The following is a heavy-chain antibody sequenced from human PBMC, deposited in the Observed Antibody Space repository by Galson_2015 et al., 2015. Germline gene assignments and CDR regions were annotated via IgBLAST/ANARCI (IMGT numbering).Heavy chain of an antibody. CDR1: GYTFTSYA. D-gene: IGHD3-3*01. V-gene: IGHV1-3*01. Sequence: SVKVSCKASGYTFTSYAMHWVRQAPGQRLEWMGWINAGNGNTKYSQKFQGRVTITRDTSASTAYMELSSLRSEDTAVHYCARDADFGVVITCYLNCSNYYGMDVWGQGTTVTVSS. CDR2: INAGNGNT. CDR3: ARDADFGVVITCYLNCSNYYGMDV. J-gene: IGHJ6*02.